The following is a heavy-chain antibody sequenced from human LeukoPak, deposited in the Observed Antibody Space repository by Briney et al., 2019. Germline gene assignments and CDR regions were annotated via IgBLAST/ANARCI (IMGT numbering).Heavy chain of an antibody. V-gene: IGHV3-53*01. CDR2: IHSGGTT. D-gene: IGHD2-15*01. Sequence: GGSLRLSCAASGFTVSSSYMTWVRQAPGKGLEWVSVIHSGGTTYYADSVKGRFTISRDNSKNTLYLQMNSLRAEDTAVYYCAKGPGGYCSGGSCYQLARYYYGMDVWGQGTTVTVSS. CDR1: GFTVSSSY. CDR3: AKGPGGYCSGGSCYQLARYYYGMDV. J-gene: IGHJ6*02.